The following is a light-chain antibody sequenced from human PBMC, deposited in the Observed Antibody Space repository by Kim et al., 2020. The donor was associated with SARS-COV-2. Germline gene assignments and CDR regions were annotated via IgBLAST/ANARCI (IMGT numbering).Light chain of an antibody. Sequence: ATINVKSSHGVLYNSNNNNFLAWYRQKPGQPPKLLIYSASTRESGVPDRFSGSGSGTDFTLAINNLQAEDVAVYYCQQYYSTPRTFGQGTKVDIK. CDR1: HGVLYNSNNNNF. CDR2: SAS. V-gene: IGKV4-1*01. CDR3: QQYYSTPRT. J-gene: IGKJ1*01.